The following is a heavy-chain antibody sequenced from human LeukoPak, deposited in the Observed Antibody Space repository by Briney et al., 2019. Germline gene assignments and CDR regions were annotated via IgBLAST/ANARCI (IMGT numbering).Heavy chain of an antibody. CDR3: ARVNYDFWSGYYTPNY. D-gene: IGHD3-3*01. CDR1: GYTFTSYG. Sequence: ASVKVSCKASGYTFTSYGISWVRQAPGEGVEWRGWISAYNGNTNYAQKLQGRVTMTTDTSTSTAYMELRSLRSDDTAVYYCARVNYDFWSGYYTPNYWGQGTLVTVSS. J-gene: IGHJ4*02. CDR2: ISAYNGNT. V-gene: IGHV1-18*01.